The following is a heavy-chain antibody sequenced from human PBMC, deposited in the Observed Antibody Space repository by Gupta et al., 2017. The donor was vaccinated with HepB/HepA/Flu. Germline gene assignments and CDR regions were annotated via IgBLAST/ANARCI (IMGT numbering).Heavy chain of an antibody. J-gene: IGHJ4*02. CDR3: ARGTTYTWNDGTWVL. CDR1: GSIFTSYG. CDR2: ISAFNGNT. V-gene: IGHV1-18*01. Sequence: VQLLQSGAEVKQPGASVRVSCTASGSIFTSYGTSWVGPAPGQGLEWMGWISAFNGNTRYAQKLQDRITMTTDTSTTTAYMELRSLKSDDTAVYYCARGTTYTWNDGTWVLWGQGTRVTVSS. D-gene: IGHD1-1*01.